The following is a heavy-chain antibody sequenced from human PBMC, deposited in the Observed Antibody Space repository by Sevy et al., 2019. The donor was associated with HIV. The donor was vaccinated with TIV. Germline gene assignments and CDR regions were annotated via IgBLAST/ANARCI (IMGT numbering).Heavy chain of an antibody. CDR1: GFTVSSNY. Sequence: GGSLRLSCAASGFTVSSNYMSWVRQAPGKGLEWVSVIYSCGSTYYADSVKGRFTISRDNSKNTLYLQMNSLRAEDTAVYYCAREGQWSHPGDYWGQGTLVTVSS. CDR3: AREGQWSHPGDY. CDR2: IYSCGST. V-gene: IGHV3-66*03. J-gene: IGHJ4*02. D-gene: IGHD2-15*01.